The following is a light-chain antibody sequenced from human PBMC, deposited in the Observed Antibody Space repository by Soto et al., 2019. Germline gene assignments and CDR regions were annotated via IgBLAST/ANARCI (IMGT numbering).Light chain of an antibody. Sequence: DIQMTQSPSTLSASVGDRVTITCRASQSISSWLAWYQQKPGKAPKLLIYDASSLESGVPSRFSCSGSGKEFTLTISSLQPDDFATYYCQQYNSYSRTVGQGTKVDIK. CDR2: DAS. CDR3: QQYNSYSRT. CDR1: QSISSW. J-gene: IGKJ1*01. V-gene: IGKV1-5*01.